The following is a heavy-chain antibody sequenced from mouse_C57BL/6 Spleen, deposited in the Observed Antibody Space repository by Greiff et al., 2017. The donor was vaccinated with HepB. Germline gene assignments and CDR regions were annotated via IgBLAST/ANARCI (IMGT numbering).Heavy chain of an antibody. D-gene: IGHD2-4*01. CDR2: ISSGSSTI. CDR3: ANDYDRGAMDY. CDR1: GFTFSDYG. J-gene: IGHJ4*01. Sequence: EVQRVESGGGLVKPGGSLKLSCAASGFTFSDYGMHWVRQAPEKGLEWVAYISSGSSTIYYADTVKGRFTISRDNAKNTLFLQMTSLRSEDTAMYYCANDYDRGAMDYWGQGTSVTVSS. V-gene: IGHV5-17*01.